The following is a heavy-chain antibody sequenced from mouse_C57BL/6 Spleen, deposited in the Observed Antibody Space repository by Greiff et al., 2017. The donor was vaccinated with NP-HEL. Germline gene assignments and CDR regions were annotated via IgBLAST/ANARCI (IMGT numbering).Heavy chain of an antibody. V-gene: IGHV1-82*01. CDR1: GYAFSSSW. CDR2: IYPGDGDT. J-gene: IGHJ2*01. D-gene: IGHD1-1*01. CDR3: AREVITTVVARNYFDY. Sequence: QVQLQQSGPELVKPGASVKISCKASGYAFSSSWMNWVKQRPGKGLEWIGRIYPGDGDTNYNGKFKGKATLTADKSSSTAYMQLSSLTSEDSAVYFCAREVITTVVARNYFDYWGQGTTLTVSS.